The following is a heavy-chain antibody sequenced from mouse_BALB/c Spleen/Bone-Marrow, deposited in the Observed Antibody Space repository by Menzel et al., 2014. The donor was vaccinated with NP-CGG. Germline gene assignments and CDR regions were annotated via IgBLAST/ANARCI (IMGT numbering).Heavy chain of an antibody. CDR1: GFTFSDYY. Sequence: EVQLQQSGGGLVKPGGSLKLSCAASGFTFSDYYMYWVRRTPEKRLEWVATISDGGSYTYYPDSVKGRFTISRDNAKNNLYLQMSSLKSEDTAMYYCARGGRGMDYWGQGTSVTVSS. D-gene: IGHD3-1*01. CDR2: ISDGGSYT. J-gene: IGHJ4*01. V-gene: IGHV5-4*02. CDR3: ARGGRGMDY.